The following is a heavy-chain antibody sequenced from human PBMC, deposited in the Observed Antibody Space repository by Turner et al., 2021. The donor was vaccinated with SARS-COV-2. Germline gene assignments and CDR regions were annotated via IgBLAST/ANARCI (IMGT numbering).Heavy chain of an antibody. V-gene: IGHV3-23*05. CDR2: MDGSDSRT. J-gene: IGHJ4*02. Sequence: EVQLLESRRGFVQPGVSLILSCVASGLTFSTYGVSWVRQAQGKGLEWVSGMDGSDSRTYYVDSVRGRFTISRDNSKNTLFLQMDNLRAEDTAVYHCAMDSGWTHEYWGQGTLVTVSS. CDR1: GLTFSTYG. D-gene: IGHD5-18*01. CDR3: AMDSGWTHEY.